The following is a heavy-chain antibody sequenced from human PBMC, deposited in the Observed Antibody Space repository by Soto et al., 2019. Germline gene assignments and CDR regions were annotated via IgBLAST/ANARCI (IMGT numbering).Heavy chain of an antibody. CDR3: TRRTSGYFGY. V-gene: IGHV3-48*03. J-gene: IGHJ4*02. CDR2: ISYSGRAT. Sequence: GGSLRLSCAASGLTFSRFAMHWVRKAPGKGLEWVAFISYSGRATRYADSVKGRFTISRDNAKNSLFLQMNNLTVEDTAVYYCTRRTSGYFGYWGQGALVTVSS. CDR1: GLTFSRFA. D-gene: IGHD6-19*01.